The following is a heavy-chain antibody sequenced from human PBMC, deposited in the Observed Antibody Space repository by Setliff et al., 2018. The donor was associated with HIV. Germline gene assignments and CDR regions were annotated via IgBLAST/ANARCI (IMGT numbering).Heavy chain of an antibody. CDR3: AREHDYSNYRRLDS. CDR1: GDSIITYY. J-gene: IGHJ4*02. D-gene: IGHD4-4*01. V-gene: IGHV4-4*08. CDR2: IHHSGSS. Sequence: PSETLSLTCTVSGDSIITYYWTWIGQPPGKGLEWIGYIHHSGSSDYTPSLRSRVTMSVDTSKNQFSLKLTPVTAADTAVYYCAREHDYSNYRRLDSWGQGILVTVSS.